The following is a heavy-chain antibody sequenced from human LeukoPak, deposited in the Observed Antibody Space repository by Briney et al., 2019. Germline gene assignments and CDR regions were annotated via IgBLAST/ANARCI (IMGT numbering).Heavy chain of an antibody. CDR2: ISGSGGST. J-gene: IGHJ4*02. V-gene: IGHV3-23*01. Sequence: GGSLRLSCAASGFTFSSYGMSWVRQAPGKGLEWVSAISGSGGSTYYADSVKGRFTISRDNSKNTLCLQMNSLRAEDTAVYYCAKVDGGYCSGGSCYSGYYFDYWGQGTLVTVSS. CDR3: AKVDGGYCSGGSCYSGYYFDY. D-gene: IGHD2-15*01. CDR1: GFTFSSYG.